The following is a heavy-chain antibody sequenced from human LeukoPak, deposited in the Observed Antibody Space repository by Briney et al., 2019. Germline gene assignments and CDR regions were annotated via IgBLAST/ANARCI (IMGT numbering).Heavy chain of an antibody. CDR1: GGSFSGYF. J-gene: IGHJ4*02. D-gene: IGHD1-14*01. V-gene: IGHV4-34*01. Sequence: SETLSLTCAVYGGSFSGYFWSWIRQPPGKGLEWIGEINHSGSTSYNPSLKSRVTISVDTSKNQFSLKLSSVTAADTAVYYCARLGGNFDCWGQGTLVTVSS. CDR3: ARLGGNFDC. CDR2: INHSGST.